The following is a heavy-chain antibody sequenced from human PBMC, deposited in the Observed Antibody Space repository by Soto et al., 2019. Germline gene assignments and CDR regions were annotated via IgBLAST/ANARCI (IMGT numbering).Heavy chain of an antibody. CDR1: GGTFSSYA. CDR3: AIMMNYCSSTGCYPYCNYVPYYCYGMDV. D-gene: IGHD2-2*01. V-gene: IGHV1-69*06. CDR2: IIPIFGTA. Sequence: QVQLVQSGAEVKKPGSSVKVSCKASGGTFSSYAISWVRQAPGQGLEWMGGIIPIFGTANYAQKFQGRVTITAGKSTSTAYMKVRCLRSEDTAVYYCAIMMNYCSSTGCYPYCNYVPYYCYGMDVWGQGTTVTVSS. J-gene: IGHJ6*02.